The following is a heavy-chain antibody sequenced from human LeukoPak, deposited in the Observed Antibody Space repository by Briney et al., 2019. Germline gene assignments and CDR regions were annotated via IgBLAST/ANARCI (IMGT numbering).Heavy chain of an antibody. CDR3: ASYSSSSSIDY. J-gene: IGHJ4*02. CDR1: GGTFSSYA. D-gene: IGHD6-6*01. V-gene: IGHV1-69*13. Sequence: AASVKVSCKASGGTFSSYAISWMRQAPGQGLEWMGGIIPIFGTANYAQKFQGRVTITADESTSTAYMELSSLRSEDTAVYYCASYSSSSSIDYWGQGTLVTVSS. CDR2: IIPIFGTA.